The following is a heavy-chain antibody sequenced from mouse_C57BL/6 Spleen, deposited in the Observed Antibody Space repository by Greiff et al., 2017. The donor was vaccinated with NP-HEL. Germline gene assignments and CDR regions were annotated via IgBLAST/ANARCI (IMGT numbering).Heavy chain of an antibody. V-gene: IGHV5-17*01. J-gene: IGHJ4*01. D-gene: IGHD1-1*01. Sequence: VQLKQSGGGLVKPGGSLKLSCAASGFTFSDYGMHWVRQAPEKGLEWVAYISSGSSTIYYADTVKGRFTISRDNAKNTLFLQMTSLRSEDTAMYYCARESSYAMDYWGQGTSVTVSS. CDR3: ARESSYAMDY. CDR2: ISSGSSTI. CDR1: GFTFSDYG.